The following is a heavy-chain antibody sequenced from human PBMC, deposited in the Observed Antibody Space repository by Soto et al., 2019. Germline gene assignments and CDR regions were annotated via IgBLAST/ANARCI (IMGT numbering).Heavy chain of an antibody. CDR2: IKQDGSEK. Sequence: GGSLRLSCAASGFTFSSYWMSWVRQAPGKGLEWVANIKQDGSEKYYVDSVKGRFTISRDNAKNSLYLQMNSLRAEDTAVYYCARDLYYYDSSGYSPDAFDIWGQGTMVTVSS. CDR1: GFTFSSYW. V-gene: IGHV3-7*01. J-gene: IGHJ3*02. D-gene: IGHD3-22*01. CDR3: ARDLYYYDSSGYSPDAFDI.